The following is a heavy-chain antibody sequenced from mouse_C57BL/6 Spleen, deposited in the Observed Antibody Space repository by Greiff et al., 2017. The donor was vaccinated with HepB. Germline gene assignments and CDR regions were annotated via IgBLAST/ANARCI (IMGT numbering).Heavy chain of an antibody. Sequence: QVQLQQSGAELVKPGASVKLSCKASGYTFTSYWMHWVKQRPGRGLEWIGRIDPNSGGTKYNEKFKSKATLTVDKPSSTAYMQLSSLTSEDSAVYYCARKDGSSSYYAMDYWGQGTSVTVSS. CDR2: IDPNSGGT. V-gene: IGHV1-72*01. D-gene: IGHD1-1*01. CDR3: ARKDGSSSYYAMDY. CDR1: GYTFTSYW. J-gene: IGHJ4*01.